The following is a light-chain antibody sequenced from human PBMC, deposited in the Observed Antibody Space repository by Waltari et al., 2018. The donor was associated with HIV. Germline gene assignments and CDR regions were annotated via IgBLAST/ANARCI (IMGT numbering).Light chain of an antibody. Sequence: SSELTQDPAVSVALGQTVRITCQGDSLRSYYSSWYQQTPGKAPVLVIYGKNNRPSGIPDRFSGSSSGNTASLTITGAQAEDEADYYCNSRDSSGNHVVFGGGTKLTVL. CDR1: SLRSYY. V-gene: IGLV3-19*01. CDR3: NSRDSSGNHVV. J-gene: IGLJ2*01. CDR2: GKN.